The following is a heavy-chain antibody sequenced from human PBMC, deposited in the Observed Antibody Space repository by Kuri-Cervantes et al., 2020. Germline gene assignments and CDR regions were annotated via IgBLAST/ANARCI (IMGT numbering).Heavy chain of an antibody. J-gene: IGHJ3*02. V-gene: IGHV4-34*01. D-gene: IGHD3-22*01. CDR2: INHSGST. Sequence: ESLKISCAVSGGSFSGYYWSWIRKPPGKGLEWIWEINHSGSTNYNPSLKSRVTISVDTSKNQFPLKLSSVTAADTAVYYCARDGKYYDSSGYYGSAFDIWGQGTMVTVSS. CDR3: ARDGKYYDSSGYYGSAFDI. CDR1: GGSFSGYY.